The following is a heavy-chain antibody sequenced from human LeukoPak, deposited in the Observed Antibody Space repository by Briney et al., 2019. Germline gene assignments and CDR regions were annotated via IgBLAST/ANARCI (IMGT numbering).Heavy chain of an antibody. CDR2: IWYDGSNK. V-gene: IGHV3-33*06. D-gene: IGHD2-2*01. CDR3: AKDSGDCSSTSCLYYYYYYYMDV. J-gene: IGHJ6*03. Sequence: PGGSLRLSCAASGFTFSSYGMHWVRQAPGKGLEWVAVIWYDGSNKYYADSVKGRFTISRDNSKNTLYLQMNSLRAEDTAVYYCAKDSGDCSSTSCLYYYYYYYMDVWGKGTTVTVSS. CDR1: GFTFSSYG.